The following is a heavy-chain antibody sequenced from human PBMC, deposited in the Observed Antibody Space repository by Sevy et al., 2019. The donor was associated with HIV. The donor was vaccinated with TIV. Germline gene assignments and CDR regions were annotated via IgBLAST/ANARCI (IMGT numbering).Heavy chain of an antibody. Sequence: GGSLRLSCAASGFTFSDYYMSWIRQAPGKGLEWVSYISSSGSTIYYADSVKGRFTISRDNAKNSPYLQMNSLRAEDTAVYYCARGEKIVVVPAAIVSYYYGMDVWGQGTTVTVSS. V-gene: IGHV3-11*01. CDR1: GFTFSDYY. CDR3: ARGEKIVVVPAAIVSYYYGMDV. CDR2: ISSSGSTI. D-gene: IGHD2-2*02. J-gene: IGHJ6*02.